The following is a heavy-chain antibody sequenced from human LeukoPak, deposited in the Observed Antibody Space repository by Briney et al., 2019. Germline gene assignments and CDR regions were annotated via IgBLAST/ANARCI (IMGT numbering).Heavy chain of an antibody. V-gene: IGHV5-51*01. D-gene: IGHD1-1*01. CDR2: IYPGDSDT. J-gene: IGHJ3*02. CDR1: GYSFTSYW. CDR3: ARQYNWNDGWSAFDI. Sequence: GESLKISCKGSGYSFTSYWIGWVRQMPGKGLEWMGIIYPGDSDTRYSPSFQGQVTTSADKSISTAYLQWSSLKASDTATYYCARQYNWNDGWSAFDIWGQGTMVTVSS.